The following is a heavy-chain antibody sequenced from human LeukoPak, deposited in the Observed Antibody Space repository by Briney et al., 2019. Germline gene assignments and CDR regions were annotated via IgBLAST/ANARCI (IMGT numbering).Heavy chain of an antibody. Sequence: PETTTLSSTVSGGSISSYYWSWIRQPPGKGLEWIGYIYYSGRTNYNPSLKSRVTISVDTSKNQFSLKLSSVTAADTAVYYCAREGAGYSSGWYNYWYGMDVWG. CDR1: GGSISSYY. V-gene: IGHV4-59*01. J-gene: IGHJ6*02. CDR3: AREGAGYSSGWYNYWYGMDV. D-gene: IGHD6-19*01. CDR2: IYYSGRT.